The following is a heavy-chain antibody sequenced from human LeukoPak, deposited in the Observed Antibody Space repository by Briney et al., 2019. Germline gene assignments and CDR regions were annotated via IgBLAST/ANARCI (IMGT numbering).Heavy chain of an antibody. V-gene: IGHV1-2*02. CDR3: ARFYSGYGNYYYYMDV. CDR1: GYNFTGYY. J-gene: IGHJ6*03. D-gene: IGHD5-12*01. Sequence: GASVKVFCKASGYNFTGYYLHWVRQAPGQGLEWMGWINPNTGGTNYAQKFQGRVTMTRDTSISTAYMELSRLRSDNTALYYCARFYSGYGNYYYYMDVWGKGTTVTVSS. CDR2: INPNTGGT.